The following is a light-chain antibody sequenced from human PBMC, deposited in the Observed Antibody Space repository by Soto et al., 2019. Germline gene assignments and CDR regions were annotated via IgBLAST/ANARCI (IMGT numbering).Light chain of an antibody. CDR1: QSVSNN. CDR2: LAS. V-gene: IGKV3D-15*01. CDR3: QQYSRLWS. J-gene: IGKJ1*01. Sequence: EIVMTQSPATLSVSPGERATLSCRASQSVSNNLAWYQQKPGQAPRLLIYLASSRATGIPARFSGSGSGTEFTLTISSLQRDDFGTYYCQQYSRLWSFGQGTKVEIE.